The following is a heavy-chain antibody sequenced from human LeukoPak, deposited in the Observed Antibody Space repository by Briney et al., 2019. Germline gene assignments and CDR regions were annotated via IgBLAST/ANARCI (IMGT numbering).Heavy chain of an antibody. J-gene: IGHJ4*02. CDR2: IIPILGIA. V-gene: IGHV1-69*02. CDR3: ARGGVYGGTLDY. CDR1: GGTFSSYT. D-gene: IGHD4-23*01. Sequence: SVKVSCKAPGGTFSSYTISWVRQAPGQGLEWMGRIIPILGIANYAQKFQGRVTITADKSTSTAYMELSSLRSEDTAVYYCARGGVYGGTLDYWGQGTLVTVSS.